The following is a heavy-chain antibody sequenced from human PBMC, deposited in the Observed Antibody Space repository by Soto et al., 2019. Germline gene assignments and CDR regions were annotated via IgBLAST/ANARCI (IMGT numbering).Heavy chain of an antibody. D-gene: IGHD2-15*01. Sequence: QVQLVESGGGVVQPGRSLRLSCAASGFTFSSYGMHWVRQAPGKGLEWVAVIWYDGSNKYYVDSVKGRFTISRDNSKNTLYLQMNSLRAEDTAVYYCARMNHCSGGSCYLGAFDIWGQGTMVTVSS. CDR2: IWYDGSNK. J-gene: IGHJ3*02. CDR1: GFTFSSYG. V-gene: IGHV3-33*01. CDR3: ARMNHCSGGSCYLGAFDI.